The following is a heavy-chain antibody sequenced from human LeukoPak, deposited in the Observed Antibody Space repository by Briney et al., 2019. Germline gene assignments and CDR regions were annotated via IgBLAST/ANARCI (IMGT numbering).Heavy chain of an antibody. CDR1: GFTVSSNY. J-gene: IGHJ3*02. CDR2: IYSGGST. CDR3: ARWFGEFPYAFDI. D-gene: IGHD3-10*01. Sequence: GGSLRLSCAASGFTVSSNYMSWVRQGPGKGLEWVSVIYSGGSTYYADSVKGRFTISRDNSKNTLYLQMNSLRAEDTAVYYCARWFGEFPYAFDIWGQGTMVTVSS. V-gene: IGHV3-53*01.